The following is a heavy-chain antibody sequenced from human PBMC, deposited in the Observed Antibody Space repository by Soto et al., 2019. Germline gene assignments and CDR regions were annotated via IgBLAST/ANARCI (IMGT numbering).Heavy chain of an antibody. Sequence: SETLSLTCTVSGGSISSYYWSWIRQPPGKGLEWIGYIYYSGSTNYNPSLKSRVTISVDTSKNQFSLKLSSVTAADTAVYYCARGGLYGSGSYFPHAFRFDPWGQGTLVTVSS. CDR3: ARGGLYGSGSYFPHAFRFDP. J-gene: IGHJ5*02. CDR1: GGSISSYY. CDR2: IYYSGST. V-gene: IGHV4-59*01. D-gene: IGHD3-10*01.